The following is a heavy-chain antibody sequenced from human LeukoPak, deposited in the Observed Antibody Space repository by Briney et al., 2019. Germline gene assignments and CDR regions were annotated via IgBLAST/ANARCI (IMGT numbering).Heavy chain of an antibody. D-gene: IGHD2-21*02. CDR2: IKSKTDGGTT. CDR1: GFTFSNAW. CDR3: TTATPQNCGGDCYPDFYYYGMDV. V-gene: IGHV3-15*07. J-gene: IGHJ6*02. Sequence: PGGSLRLSCAASGFTFSNAWMNWVRQAPGKGLEWVGRIKSKTDGGTTDYAAPVKGRFTISRDDSKNTLYLQMNSLKTEDTAVYYCTTATPQNCGGDCYPDFYYYGMDVWGQGTRVTVSS.